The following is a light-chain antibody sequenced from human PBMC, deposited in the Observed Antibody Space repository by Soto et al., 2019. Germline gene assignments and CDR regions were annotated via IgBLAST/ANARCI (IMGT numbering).Light chain of an antibody. Sequence: QSVLTQPPSASETPGQRVTISCSGSFSNIGSNYVCWYQQVPGAAPKILISRNDQRPSGVPDRFSGSKSGTSASLAISGLQSDDEADYYCAAGDDSLTAVVFGGGTKLTVL. V-gene: IGLV1-47*01. CDR3: AAGDDSLTAVV. J-gene: IGLJ2*01. CDR2: RND. CDR1: FSNIGSNY.